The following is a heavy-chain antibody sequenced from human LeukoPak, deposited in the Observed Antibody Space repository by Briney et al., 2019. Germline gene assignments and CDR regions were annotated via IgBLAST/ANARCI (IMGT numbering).Heavy chain of an antibody. Sequence: GSSVKVSCKASGGTFSSYAISWVRQAPGQGLEWMGGIIPIFGTANYAQKLQGRVTMTTDTSTSTAYMELRSLRSDDTAVYYCARGSGPSGFDPWGQGTLVTVSS. J-gene: IGHJ5*02. CDR2: IIPIFGTA. CDR3: ARGSGPSGFDP. V-gene: IGHV1-69*05. CDR1: GGTFSSYA.